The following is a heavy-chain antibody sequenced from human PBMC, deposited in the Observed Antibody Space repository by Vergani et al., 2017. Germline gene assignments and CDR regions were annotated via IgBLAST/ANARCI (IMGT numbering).Heavy chain of an antibody. V-gene: IGHV3-20*01. CDR3: ARDQQLAGFDG. CDR2: INWNGGST. Sequence: EVQLLESGGGLVQPGGSLRLSCAASGFTFSSYAMSWVRQAPGKGLEWVSGINWNGGSTGYADSVKGRFTISRDNAKNSLYLKMNSLRAEDTALYHCARDQQLAGFDGWGQGTLVTVSS. CDR1: GFTFSSYA. J-gene: IGHJ4*02. D-gene: IGHD6-6*01.